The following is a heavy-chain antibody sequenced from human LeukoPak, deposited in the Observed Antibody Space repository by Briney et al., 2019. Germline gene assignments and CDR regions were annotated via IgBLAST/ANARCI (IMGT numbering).Heavy chain of an antibody. J-gene: IGHJ4*02. CDR3: ARVGRGSSSLYFDY. CDR2: IIPIFGTA. D-gene: IGHD6-6*01. CDR1: GYTFTGYY. V-gene: IGHV1-69*13. Sequence: ASVKVSCKASGYTFTGYYMHWVRQAPGQGLEWMGGIIPIFGTANYAQKFQGRVTITADESTSTAYMELSSLRSEDTAVYYCARVGRGSSSLYFDYWGQGTLVTVSS.